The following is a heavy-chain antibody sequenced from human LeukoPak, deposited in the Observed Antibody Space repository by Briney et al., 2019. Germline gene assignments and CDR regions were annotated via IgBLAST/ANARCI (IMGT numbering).Heavy chain of an antibody. CDR3: AREAGQQLVKETYYYFDY. CDR2: INSDGSIT. Sequence: GGSLRLSCAASGFTFSSYWMHWVRQAPGKGLVWVSRINSDGSITTYADSVKGRFTISRDNAKNSLYLQMNSLRAEDTAVYYCAREAGQQLVKETYYYFDYWGQGTLVTVSS. V-gene: IGHV3-74*03. CDR1: GFTFSSYW. D-gene: IGHD6-13*01. J-gene: IGHJ4*02.